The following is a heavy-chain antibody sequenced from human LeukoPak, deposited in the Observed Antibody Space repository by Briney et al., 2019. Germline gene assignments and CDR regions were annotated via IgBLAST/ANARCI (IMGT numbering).Heavy chain of an antibody. CDR3: AKVYEQWLLEGHLGFDI. D-gene: IGHD6-19*01. Sequence: GGSLRLSCAASGFSFSSYAMNWVRQAPGKGLEWVASISVGGVSTYYANSVKGRFTISRDNSKNTLYLQMKSLRAEDTAIYYCAKVYEQWLLEGHLGFDIWGQGTLVTVSS. V-gene: IGHV3-23*01. CDR2: ISVGGVST. CDR1: GFSFSSYA. J-gene: IGHJ3*02.